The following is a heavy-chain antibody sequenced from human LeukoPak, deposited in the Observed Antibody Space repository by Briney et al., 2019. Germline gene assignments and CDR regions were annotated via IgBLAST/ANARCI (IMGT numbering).Heavy chain of an antibody. CDR3: GRDSRTGGPRAFDS. CDR2: ITYSGSSS. J-gene: IGHJ4*02. Sequence: GGSLRLSCAASGFTFSSYAMTWVRQAPGKGLEWVSTITYSGSSSYYADSVKGRFTTSRDNSKNTLYLQMGDLRAEDTAMYYCGRDSRTGGPRAFDSWGQGTLVTVSS. V-gene: IGHV3-23*01. CDR1: GFTFSSYA. D-gene: IGHD2-8*02.